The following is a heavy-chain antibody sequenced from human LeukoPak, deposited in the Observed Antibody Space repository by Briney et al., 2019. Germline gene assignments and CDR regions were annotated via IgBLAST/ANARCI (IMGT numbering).Heavy chain of an antibody. V-gene: IGHV3-9*01. CDR1: GFNFDDHG. CDR3: AKDRAAVIAGDFEN. CDR2: STWNSAGI. Sequence: GGSLTPSCVGAGFNFDDHGMHWGRQVRGEGLEWASGSTWNSAGIGYADSVRGRFTISRDNAKNSLYLHMDSLRPEDTAFYYCAKDRAAVIAGDFENWGQGTLVTVSS. J-gene: IGHJ4*02.